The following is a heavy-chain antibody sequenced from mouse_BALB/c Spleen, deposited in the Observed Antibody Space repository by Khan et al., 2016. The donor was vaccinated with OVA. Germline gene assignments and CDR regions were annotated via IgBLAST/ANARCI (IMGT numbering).Heavy chain of an antibody. Sequence: QVQLKESGPGLVQPSQSLSITCTVSGFSLITYDVHWVRQAPGKGLEWLGVIWSGGNTDYNAAFISRLSISKDNSKSQVFFKMNSLQSADTAIYYWARHYYRYAFAYWGRGTPVTVSA. CDR1: GFSLITYD. V-gene: IGHV2-4-1*01. CDR2: IWSGGNT. D-gene: IGHD2-12*01. J-gene: IGHJ3*01. CDR3: ARHYYRYAFAY.